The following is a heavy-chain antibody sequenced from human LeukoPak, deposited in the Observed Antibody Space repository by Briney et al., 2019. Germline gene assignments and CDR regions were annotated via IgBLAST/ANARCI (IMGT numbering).Heavy chain of an antibody. Sequence: GASVKVSCKVSGYTLTELSMHWVRQAPGKGLEWMGGFDPEDGETIYAQKFQGGVTMTEDTSTDTAYMELSSLRSEDTAVYYCATDGSGSYYNVRGYGMDVWGQGTTVTVSS. CDR1: GYTLTELS. CDR3: ATDGSGSYYNVRGYGMDV. D-gene: IGHD3-10*01. V-gene: IGHV1-24*01. J-gene: IGHJ6*02. CDR2: FDPEDGET.